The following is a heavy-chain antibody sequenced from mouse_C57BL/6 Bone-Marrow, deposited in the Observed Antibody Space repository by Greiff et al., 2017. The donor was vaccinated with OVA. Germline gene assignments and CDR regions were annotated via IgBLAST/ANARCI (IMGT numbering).Heavy chain of an antibody. V-gene: IGHV1-82*01. Sequence: QVQLQQSGPELVKPGASVKISCKASGYAFSSSWMNWVKQRPGKGLEWIGRIYPGDGDTNYNAKFKGKATLTADKSSSTAYMQLSSLTSEDSAVYFCARRDYGPFDYWGQGTTLTVSS. J-gene: IGHJ2*01. D-gene: IGHD1-1*02. CDR1: GYAFSSSW. CDR3: ARRDYGPFDY. CDR2: IYPGDGDT.